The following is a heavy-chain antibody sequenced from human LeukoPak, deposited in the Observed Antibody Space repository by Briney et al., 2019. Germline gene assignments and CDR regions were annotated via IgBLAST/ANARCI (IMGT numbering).Heavy chain of an antibody. V-gene: IGHV3-30*04. J-gene: IGHJ4*02. CDR3: ARARIVATSLGY. Sequence: PGRSLRLSCAASAFTFSSYAMHWVRQAPGKGLEWVAVISYDGSNKYYADSVKGRFTISRDNSKNTLYLQMNSLRAEDTAVYCCARARIVATSLGYWGQGTLVTVSS. D-gene: IGHD5-12*01. CDR1: AFTFSSYA. CDR2: ISYDGSNK.